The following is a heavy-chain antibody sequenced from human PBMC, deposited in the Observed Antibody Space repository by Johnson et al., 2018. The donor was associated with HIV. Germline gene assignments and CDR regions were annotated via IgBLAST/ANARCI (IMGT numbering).Heavy chain of an antibody. CDR2: IKQDGSEK. V-gene: IGHV3-7*01. CDR1: GFTFSSYW. CDR3: ARDRASILWVGATQCAFDI. J-gene: IGHJ3*02. D-gene: IGHD2-21*01. Sequence: VQLVESGGGLVQPGGSLRLSCAASGFTFSSYWMSWVRQAPGKGLEWVANIKQDGSEKYYVDSVKGRFTISRDNAKNSLYLQMNSLRAEDTAVYYCARDRASILWVGATQCAFDIWGQGTMVTVSS.